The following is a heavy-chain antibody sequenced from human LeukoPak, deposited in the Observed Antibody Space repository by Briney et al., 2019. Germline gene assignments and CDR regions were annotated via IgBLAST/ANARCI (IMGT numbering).Heavy chain of an antibody. D-gene: IGHD3-9*01. CDR3: ARASWGDYNILTGYYSDYYFDY. Sequence: SETLSLTCAVSGASISGYYWSWIRQPAGKGLEWIGRFYSNGRTNYNPSLKSRVTMSLDTSKNQFSLKLSSVTAADTAVYYCARASWGDYNILTGYYSDYYFDYWGQGTLVTVSS. J-gene: IGHJ4*02. CDR1: GASISGYY. V-gene: IGHV4-4*07. CDR2: FYSNGRT.